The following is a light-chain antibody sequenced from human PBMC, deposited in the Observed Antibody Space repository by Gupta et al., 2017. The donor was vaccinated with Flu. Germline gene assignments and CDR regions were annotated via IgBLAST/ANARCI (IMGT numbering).Light chain of an antibody. Sequence: PSSLSASVGDSVTITCRASQSISSYLNWYQQKPGQAPKVLIYAASNLQSGVPSRFSGSGSGTDFTLTISSLQPEDFATYYCQQSYNTPYTFGQGTKVEIK. V-gene: IGKV1-39*01. CDR3: QQSYNTPYT. J-gene: IGKJ2*01. CDR1: QSISSY. CDR2: AAS.